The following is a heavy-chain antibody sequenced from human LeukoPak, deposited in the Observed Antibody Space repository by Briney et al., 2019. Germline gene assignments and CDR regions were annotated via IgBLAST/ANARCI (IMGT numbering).Heavy chain of an antibody. V-gene: IGHV3-21*04. J-gene: IGHJ4*02. CDR2: ISSSSSYI. CDR1: GFTFSSYS. Sequence: PGGSLRLSCAASGFTFSSYSMNWVRQAPGKGLEWVSSISSSSSYIYYADPVKGRFTIPRDTSKNTVYLQMNSLRAEDTAVYYCAKDRASGWQNSFDYWGQGILVTVSS. D-gene: IGHD6-19*01. CDR3: AKDRASGWQNSFDY.